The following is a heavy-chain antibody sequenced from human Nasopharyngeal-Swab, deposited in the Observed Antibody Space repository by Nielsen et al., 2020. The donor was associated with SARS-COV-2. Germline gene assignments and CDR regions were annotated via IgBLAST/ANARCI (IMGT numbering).Heavy chain of an antibody. Sequence: SLSLSLTCAISGDSVSSSSAAWNWIRQSPSRGLEWVGRTYYRSKWYNDYAVSVKSRITINPDTSKNQFSLHLNSVTPEDTAVYYCARAREAYSDYYYYYYTDVWGKGTTVTVSS. J-gene: IGHJ6*03. CDR3: ARAREAYSDYYYYYYTDV. D-gene: IGHD4-17*01. V-gene: IGHV6-1*01. CDR1: GDSVSSSSAA. CDR2: TYYRSKWYN.